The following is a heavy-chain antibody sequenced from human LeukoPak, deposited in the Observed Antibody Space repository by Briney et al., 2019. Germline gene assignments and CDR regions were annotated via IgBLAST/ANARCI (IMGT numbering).Heavy chain of an antibody. CDR2: ISSSGSTI. CDR3: AKGQVEISVLLWFGELSPYDAFDI. D-gene: IGHD3-10*01. CDR1: GFTFSDYY. J-gene: IGHJ3*02. Sequence: GGSLRLSCAASGFTFSDYYMSWIRQAPGKGLEWVSYISSSGSTIYYADSVKGRFAISRDNAKNTLYLQMNSLRAEDTAVYYCAKGQVEISVLLWFGELSPYDAFDIWGQGTMVTVSS. V-gene: IGHV3-11*01.